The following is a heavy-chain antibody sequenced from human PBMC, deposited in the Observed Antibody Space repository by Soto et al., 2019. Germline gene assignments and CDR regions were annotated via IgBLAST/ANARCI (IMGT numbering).Heavy chain of an antibody. J-gene: IGHJ4*02. CDR1: GGGYLRDSC. D-gene: IGHD2-21*01. V-gene: IGHV1-69*01. CDR3: AGGGDGYNFGADD. CDR2: IIPKRGSA. Sequence: QVQLVQSGAEVKEPGSSVKVSCKASGGGYLRDSCTTWVRRAPGQGLEGMGGIIPKRGSANSAQNFHGGVTVTAEESRNTVYMELSLLSSDATAVYYCAGGGDGYNFGADDLCQGTSFTVSS.